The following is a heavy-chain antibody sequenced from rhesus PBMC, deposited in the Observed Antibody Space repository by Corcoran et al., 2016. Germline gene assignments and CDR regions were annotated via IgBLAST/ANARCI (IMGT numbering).Heavy chain of an antibody. Sequence: QVQLQESGPGLVKPSETLSLTCAVAGASLRRNWWRWIIPSPRTVLEWIGEINGNSGSTYYHPSLKSRVTISKDASKNQFSLKVNSVTAADTAVYYCARKYSGSWNRFDVWGPGVLVTVSS. CDR2: INGNSGST. J-gene: IGHJ5-1*01. D-gene: IGHD6-25*01. CDR3: ARKYSGSWNRFDV. V-gene: IGHV4-80*01. CDR1: GASLRRNW.